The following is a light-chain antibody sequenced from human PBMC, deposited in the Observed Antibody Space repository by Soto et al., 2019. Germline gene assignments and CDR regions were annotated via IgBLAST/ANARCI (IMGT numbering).Light chain of an antibody. CDR2: DAS. CDR3: QQYTNTNNPCI. Sequence: DIQVTQSPPTLSASVGDRVTITCRASQTISTWMAWYQQKPGKAPKLLVYDASTLQSGVASRFSGSGSGTEFTLIISVLQPEDSATYYCQQYTNTNNPCIFGQGTKVEI. J-gene: IGKJ2*02. V-gene: IGKV1-5*01. CDR1: QTISTW.